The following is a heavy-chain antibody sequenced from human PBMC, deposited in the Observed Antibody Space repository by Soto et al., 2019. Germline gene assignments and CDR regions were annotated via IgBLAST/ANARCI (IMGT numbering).Heavy chain of an antibody. V-gene: IGHV1-46*01. J-gene: IGHJ5*02. CDR3: ARTLSGGSHTDSPFDH. CDR2: LNPSSGST. CDR1: GYTLSRHF. Sequence: ASVKVSCKASGYTLSRHFLHWVRLAPVQGLERLGLLNPSSGSTTSSQKFRGRLTLTRDTSTRTMYMELSGLRSDDTALYYCARTLSGGSHTDSPFDHAGQRPLVTVSS. D-gene: IGHD2-15*01.